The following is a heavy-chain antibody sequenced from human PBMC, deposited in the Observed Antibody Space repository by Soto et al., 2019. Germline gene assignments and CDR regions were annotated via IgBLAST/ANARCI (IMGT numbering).Heavy chain of an antibody. Sequence: QVQLVESGGGVVQPGRSLRLSCAASGFTFSSYAMHWVRQAPGKGLEWVAVISYDVSNKYYADSVKGRFTISRDNSKNTLYLQMNSLRAEDTAVYYCARDKDVLWFGELLGYYYGMDVWGQGTTVTVSS. D-gene: IGHD3-10*01. J-gene: IGHJ6*02. CDR3: ARDKDVLWFGELLGYYYGMDV. CDR2: ISYDVSNK. CDR1: GFTFSSYA. V-gene: IGHV3-30-3*01.